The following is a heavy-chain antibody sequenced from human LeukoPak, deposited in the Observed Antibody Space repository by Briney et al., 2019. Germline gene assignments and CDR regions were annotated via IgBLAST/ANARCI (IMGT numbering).Heavy chain of an antibody. CDR3: ARGKARDGYNYPGIFDY. J-gene: IGHJ4*02. V-gene: IGHV1-8*01. D-gene: IGHD5-24*01. Sequence: ASVKVSCKASGYTFTSYDVNWVRQATGQGLEWMGWMSPNSGNTGYAQKFQGRVTMTRNTSISTAYVELSSLRSEDTAVYYCARGKARDGYNYPGIFDYWGQGTLVTVSS. CDR1: GYTFTSYD. CDR2: MSPNSGNT.